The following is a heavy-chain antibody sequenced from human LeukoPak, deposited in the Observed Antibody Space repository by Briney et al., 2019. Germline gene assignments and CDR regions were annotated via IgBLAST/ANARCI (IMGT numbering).Heavy chain of an antibody. CDR2: ISSSGSTI. D-gene: IGHD6-19*01. J-gene: IGHJ3*02. Sequence: PGGSLRLSCAASGFPFSSYEMNWVRQAPGKGLEWVSYISSSGSTIYYADSVKGRFTISRDNAKNSLYLQMNSLRAEDTAVYYCAGEQWLVLLAFDIWGQGTMVTVSS. CDR3: AGEQWLVLLAFDI. V-gene: IGHV3-48*03. CDR1: GFPFSSYE.